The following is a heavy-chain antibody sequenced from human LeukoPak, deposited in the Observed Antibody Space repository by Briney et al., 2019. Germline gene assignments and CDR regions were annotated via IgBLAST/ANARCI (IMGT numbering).Heavy chain of an antibody. CDR2: ISSSGSSI. Sequence: GGSLRLSCAASGFTFSRYDMNWVRQAPGKGLEWVSFISSSGSSIYYADSVKGRFTISRDNPKNSLYLQMNSLRAEDTAVYYCAKTTPYFDWLLKVWGQGTLVTVSS. CDR1: GFTFSRYD. J-gene: IGHJ4*02. CDR3: AKTTPYFDWLLKV. V-gene: IGHV3-48*03. D-gene: IGHD3-9*01.